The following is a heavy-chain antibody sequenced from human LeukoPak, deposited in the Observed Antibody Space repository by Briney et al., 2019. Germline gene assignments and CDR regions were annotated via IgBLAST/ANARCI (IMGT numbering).Heavy chain of an antibody. Sequence: GGSLRLSCAASGFTFSDYYMSWIRQAPGKGLEWVSYISSSSSYTNYADSVKGRFTISRDNAKNSLYLQMNSLRAEDTAVYYCARDFLWNSSGIAVAGGFDYWGQGTLVTVSS. V-gene: IGHV3-11*06. J-gene: IGHJ4*02. CDR2: ISSSSSYT. CDR1: GFTFSDYY. D-gene: IGHD6-19*01. CDR3: ARDFLWNSSGIAVAGGFDY.